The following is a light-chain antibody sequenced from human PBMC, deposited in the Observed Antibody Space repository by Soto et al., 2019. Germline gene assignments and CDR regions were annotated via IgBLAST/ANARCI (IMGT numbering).Light chain of an antibody. CDR2: GAS. CDR1: QNIVNY. J-gene: IGKJ5*01. V-gene: IGKV1-39*01. Sequence: DIQMTQSPSSLSASVGDRVTITCRASQNIVNYLNWYQRKPGKAPKLLVYGASSLQSGVPSRFSGSGFGTDFTLTVSSLQPEDFATYYCQQNFSPPPVTFGQGTRLEIK. CDR3: QQNFSPPPVT.